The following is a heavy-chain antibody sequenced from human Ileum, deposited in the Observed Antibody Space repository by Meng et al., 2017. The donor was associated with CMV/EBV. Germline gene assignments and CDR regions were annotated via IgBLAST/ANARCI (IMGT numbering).Heavy chain of an antibody. D-gene: IGHD6-13*01. CDR2: ISNTGNT. CDR1: RASVPRIHNY. CDR3: VRSSWYNWFDP. Sequence: QLQEPGPGLLTPSQALCLTCTCSRASVPRIHNYWSWIHQPPGKGLEWIGYISNTGNTFYNPSFESRVSISLDTSKNQFSLYLTSVTAADTGVFYCVRSSWYNWFDPWGQGALVTVSS. J-gene: IGHJ5*02. V-gene: IGHV4-30-4*08.